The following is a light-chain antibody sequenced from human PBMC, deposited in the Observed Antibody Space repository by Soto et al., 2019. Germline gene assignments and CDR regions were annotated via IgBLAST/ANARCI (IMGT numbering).Light chain of an antibody. V-gene: IGKV1-27*01. CDR2: AAS. J-gene: IGKJ1*01. Sequence: DIQMTQSPSSLCASVGDRVTITCRASQGISNYLAWYQQKAGKVPKLLIYAASTLQSGVPSRFSGSGSGTDFSLTISSLQPEDVATYFCQKYNSPPRTFGQGTKVDIK. CDR3: QKYNSPPRT. CDR1: QGISNY.